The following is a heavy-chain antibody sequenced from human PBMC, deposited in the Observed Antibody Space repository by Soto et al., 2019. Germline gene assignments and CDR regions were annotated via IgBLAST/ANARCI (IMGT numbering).Heavy chain of an antibody. CDR1: GFTFSSYG. J-gene: IGHJ4*02. Sequence: QVQLVESGGGVVQPGRSLRLSCAASGFTFSSYGMHWVRQAPGKGLEWVAVIWYDGSNKYYADSVKGRFTISRDNSKNXLYLQMNSLRAEDTAVYYCARDLFGTTGTTGFFDYWGQGTLVTVSS. V-gene: IGHV3-33*01. D-gene: IGHD1-1*01. CDR3: ARDLFGTTGTTGFFDY. CDR2: IWYDGSNK.